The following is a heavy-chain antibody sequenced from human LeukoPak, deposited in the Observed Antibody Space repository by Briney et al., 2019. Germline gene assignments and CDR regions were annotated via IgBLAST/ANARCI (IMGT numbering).Heavy chain of an antibody. CDR2: IYHSGST. CDR1: GYSISSGYY. D-gene: IGHD3-3*01. Sequence: NPSETLSLTCTVSGYSISSGYYWGWIRQPPGKGLAWIGSIYHSGSTYYNPSLKSRVTISVDTSKNQFSLKLSSVTAADTAVYYCARVAGITIFGVVVHFDYWGQGTLVTVSS. V-gene: IGHV4-38-2*02. CDR3: ARVAGITIFGVVVHFDY. J-gene: IGHJ4*02.